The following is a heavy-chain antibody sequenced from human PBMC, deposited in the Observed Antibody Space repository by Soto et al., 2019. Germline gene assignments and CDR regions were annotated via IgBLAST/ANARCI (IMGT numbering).Heavy chain of an antibody. CDR3: VQRPIAATGTGRDWFDP. Sequence: QITLKESGPTLVKPTQTLTLTCTFSGFSLTTSGVGVGWIRQPSGKALEWLALIYGDDDKRYSPSLKSRLTIPKXXSXNXXVLTMTNMDPVDTATYYCVQRPIAATGTGRDWFDPWGQGTLVTVSS. CDR2: IYGDDDK. D-gene: IGHD6-13*01. V-gene: IGHV2-5*02. CDR1: GFSLTTSGVG. J-gene: IGHJ5*02.